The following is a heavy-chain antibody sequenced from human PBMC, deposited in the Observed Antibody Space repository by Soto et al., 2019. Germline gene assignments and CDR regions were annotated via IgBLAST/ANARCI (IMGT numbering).Heavy chain of an antibody. V-gene: IGHV4-59*01. Sequence: SETLSLTCTVSGGSISSYYWSWIRQPPGKGLEWIGYIYYSGSTNYNPSLKSRVTISVDTSKNQFSLKLSSVTAADTAVYYCARGSGYDWYYFDYWGQGTLVTVSS. CDR3: ARGSGYDWYYFDY. CDR1: GGSISSYY. CDR2: IYYSGST. D-gene: IGHD5-12*01. J-gene: IGHJ4*02.